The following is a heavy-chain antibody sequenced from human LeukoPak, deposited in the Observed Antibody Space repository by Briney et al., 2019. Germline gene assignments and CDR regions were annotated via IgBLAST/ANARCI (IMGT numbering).Heavy chain of an antibody. V-gene: IGHV4-31*03. CDR1: GGSTSSGGYY. J-gene: IGHJ4*02. CDR2: IYYSEST. D-gene: IGHD2-15*01. CDR3: ARAVDILFDY. Sequence: SQTLSLTRTVSGGSTSSGGYYWSWLRQHPGKGLEWIVYIYYSESTYYNPSLKIRVTISVDTSKNESSLKLSSVTAADTAVYYCARAVDILFDYWGQGTLVTVSS.